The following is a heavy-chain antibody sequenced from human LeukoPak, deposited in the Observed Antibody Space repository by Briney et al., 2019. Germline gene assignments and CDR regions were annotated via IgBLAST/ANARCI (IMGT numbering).Heavy chain of an antibody. D-gene: IGHD3-22*01. J-gene: IGHJ4*02. CDR3: AREDSSGYTFDY. V-gene: IGHV4-34*01. CDR2: INHSGST. CDR1: GGSFSGYY. Sequence: PSQTLSLTCAVYGGSFSGYYWSWIRHPPGKGLEWSGEINHSGSTNYNPSLKSRVTISVDTSKNQFSLKLSSVTAADTAVYYCAREDSSGYTFDYWGQGTLVTVSS.